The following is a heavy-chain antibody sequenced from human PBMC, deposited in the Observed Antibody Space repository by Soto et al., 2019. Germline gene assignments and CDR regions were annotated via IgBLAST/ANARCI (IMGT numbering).Heavy chain of an antibody. D-gene: IGHD3-9*01. J-gene: IGHJ6*02. V-gene: IGHV1-69*18. Sequence: QGQLVQSGAEVETPGSSVKVSCKASGGTFSSYSINWVRQAPGQGLEWMGTLIPMFGKTDYAQRFKGRVTFTADESTSTASMAVTNRISADTAVYYCARTVVLTFTRFYDMDVWGQGTTVTVSS. CDR2: LIPMFGKT. CDR1: GGTFSSYS. CDR3: ARTVVLTFTRFYDMDV.